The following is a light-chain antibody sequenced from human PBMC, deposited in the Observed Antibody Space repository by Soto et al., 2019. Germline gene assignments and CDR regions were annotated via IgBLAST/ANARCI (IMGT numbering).Light chain of an antibody. J-gene: IGKJ5*01. CDR2: EVS. CDR1: QSLLHSDGKTY. V-gene: IGKV2D-29*01. CDR3: QQYKKWPAIT. Sequence: DIVMTQTPLSLSVTPGQPASISCKSSQSLLHSDGKTYLYWYLQKPGQPPQLLIYEVSNRFSGVPDRFSGSGSGTEFALTISSLQSEDFAVYYCQQYKKWPAITFGQGTRLEIK.